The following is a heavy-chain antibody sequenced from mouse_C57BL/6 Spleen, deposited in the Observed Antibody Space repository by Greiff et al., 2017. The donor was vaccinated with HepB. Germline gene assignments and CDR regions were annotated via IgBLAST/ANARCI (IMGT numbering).Heavy chain of an antibody. CDR1: GYTFTSYW. CDR2: IDPSDSYT. V-gene: IGHV1-59*01. Sequence: QVQLQQSGAELVRPGPSVKLSCKASGYTFTSYWMHWVKQRPGQGLEWIGVIDPSDSYTNYNQKFKGKATLTVDTSSSTAYMQHSSLTSEDSAVYYCARASIGSNYFDYWGQGTTLTVSS. CDR3: ARASIGSNYFDY. J-gene: IGHJ2*01. D-gene: IGHD2-14*01.